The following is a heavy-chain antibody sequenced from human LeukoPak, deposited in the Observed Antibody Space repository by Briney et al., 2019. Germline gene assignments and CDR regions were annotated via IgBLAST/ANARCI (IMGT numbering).Heavy chain of an antibody. J-gene: IGHJ1*01. D-gene: IGHD1-26*01. CDR2: ISSSGGST. Sequence: PGGSLRLSCAASGFSFSSYTMHWVCQAPGKGLEYVSAISSSGGSTYYVNSVKGRFNISRDNSKNTLYLQMGSLRAEDMAVYYCARRGSYSAEYFQHWGQGTLVTVSS. CDR1: GFSFSSYT. CDR3: ARRGSYSAEYFQH. V-gene: IGHV3-64*01.